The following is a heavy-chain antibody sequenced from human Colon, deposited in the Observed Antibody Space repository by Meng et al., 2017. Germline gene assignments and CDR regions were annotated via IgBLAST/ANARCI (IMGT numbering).Heavy chain of an antibody. D-gene: IGHD3-22*01. CDR3: ARAPSYYHDTSGYYGNFFDP. CDR1: GASFGSGGYY. Sequence: QVQLQESGPGLVKPSQTLSLTCTVSGASFGSGGYYWTWIRQHPGKGLEWIGYIYYSGTTYYNPSLKSRVTISVDTSKNQFSLKMSSVTAADTAVYYCARAPSYYHDTSGYYGNFFDPWGQGTLVTVSS. J-gene: IGHJ5*02. CDR2: IYYSGTT. V-gene: IGHV4-31*03.